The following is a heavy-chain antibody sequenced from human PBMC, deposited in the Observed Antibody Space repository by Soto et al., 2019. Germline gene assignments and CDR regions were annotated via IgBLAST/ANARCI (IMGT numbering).Heavy chain of an antibody. CDR2: IIPIFGTA. CDR1: GGTFSSYA. CDR3: ASTDIVVVPAAYYYYGMDV. Sequence: QVQLVQSGAEVKKPGSSVKVSCKASGGTFSSYAISWVRQAPGQGLEWMGGIIPIFGTANYAQKFQGRVTITADESTSTAYMELSSLRSEDTDVYYCASTDIVVVPAAYYYYGMDVWGQGTTVTVSS. V-gene: IGHV1-69*01. D-gene: IGHD2-2*01. J-gene: IGHJ6*02.